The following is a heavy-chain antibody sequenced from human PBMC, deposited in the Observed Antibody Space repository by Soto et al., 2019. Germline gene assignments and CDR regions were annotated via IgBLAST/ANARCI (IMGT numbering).Heavy chain of an antibody. CDR2: ISTTSNTI. CDR3: TRGPYYYGSGTYNYSGLDV. V-gene: IGHV3-48*01. CDR1: GFSFNTYA. Sequence: GGSLRLSCAASGFSFNTYAMTWVRKAPGKGLEWVSHISTTSNTIYYADSVKGRFTISRDNAKNSLYLQMNSLRAEDTAVYYCTRGPYYYGSGTYNYSGLDVWGQGTTVTVSS. D-gene: IGHD3-10*01. J-gene: IGHJ6*02.